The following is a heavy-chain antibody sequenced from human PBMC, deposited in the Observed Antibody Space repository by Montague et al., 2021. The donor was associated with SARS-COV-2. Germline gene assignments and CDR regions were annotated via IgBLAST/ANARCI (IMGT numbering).Heavy chain of an antibody. CDR3: AKGQKIQWLVFNSAPDWFDP. J-gene: IGHJ5*02. CDR1: GFTFDDYV. D-gene: IGHD5-12*01. Sequence: SLRLSCAASGFTFDDYVMHWVRQAPGKGLEWVSGIGWRSGSIGYSDSVKGRFTISRDNTKNSLYLQMNSLRAEDTALYYCAKGQKIQWLVFNSAPDWFDPWGQGTLVTVSS. CDR2: IGWRSGSI. V-gene: IGHV3-9*01.